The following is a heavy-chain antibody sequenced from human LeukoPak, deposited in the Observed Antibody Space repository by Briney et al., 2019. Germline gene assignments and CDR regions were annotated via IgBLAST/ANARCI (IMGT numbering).Heavy chain of an antibody. Sequence: GASVKVSCKASGYTFTSHHINWLRQAAGQGLEWMGWMNPGSGITVSAQKFQGRVTMTWDTSISTAYMELSSLRSEDTAVYYCARGRPTNLGGIYWGQGTLVTVSS. CDR1: GYTFTSHH. J-gene: IGHJ4*02. D-gene: IGHD7-27*01. CDR3: ARGRPTNLGGIY. CDR2: MNPGSGIT. V-gene: IGHV1-8*01.